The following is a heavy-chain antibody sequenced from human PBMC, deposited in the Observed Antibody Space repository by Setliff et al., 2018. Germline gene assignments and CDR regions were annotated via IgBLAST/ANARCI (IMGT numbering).Heavy chain of an antibody. CDR1: GYSFTGYQ. Sequence: GASVKVSCKASGYSFTGYQIYWMRLAPGQGLEWMGWINPNSGVANYARRFEGRVTMTRDTSINTAYMELSSLTSDDTAFYYCVRSGKFGMRFWFDQWGLGTLVTVSS. V-gene: IGHV1-2*02. J-gene: IGHJ5*02. CDR2: INPNSGVA. CDR3: VRSGKFGMRFWFDQ. D-gene: IGHD1-26*01.